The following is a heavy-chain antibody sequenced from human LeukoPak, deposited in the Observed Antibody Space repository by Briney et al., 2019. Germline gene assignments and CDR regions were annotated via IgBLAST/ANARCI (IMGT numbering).Heavy chain of an antibody. Sequence: ASVKVSCKASGYTFTSYDINWVRQATGQGLEWMGWMNPNSGNTGYAQKFQGRVTMTRNTSISTAYMELSSLRSEDTAVYYCAGGHNSYYYDSSGYLDYWGQGTLVTVSS. CDR3: AGGHNSYYYDSSGYLDY. CDR2: MNPNSGNT. CDR1: GYTFTSYD. V-gene: IGHV1-8*01. D-gene: IGHD3-22*01. J-gene: IGHJ4*02.